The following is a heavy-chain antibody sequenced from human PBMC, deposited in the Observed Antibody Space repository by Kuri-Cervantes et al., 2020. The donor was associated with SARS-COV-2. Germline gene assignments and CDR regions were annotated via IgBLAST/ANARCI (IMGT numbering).Heavy chain of an antibody. V-gene: IGHV4-39*07. Sequence: GSLRLSCTVSGDFISSSNYYWGWIRLPPGKGLEWIGSIYHSGRTYYNPSFKSRVTISVDTSRNQFSLKLSSVTAADTAVYYCAREPQYGDFFDYWGQGTLVTVSS. CDR3: AREPQYGDFFDY. D-gene: IGHD4-17*01. J-gene: IGHJ4*02. CDR2: IYHSGRT. CDR1: GDFISSSNYY.